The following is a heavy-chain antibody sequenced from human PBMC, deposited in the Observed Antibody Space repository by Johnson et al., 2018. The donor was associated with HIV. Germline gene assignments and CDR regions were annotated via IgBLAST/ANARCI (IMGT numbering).Heavy chain of an antibody. CDR1: GFTFDDYA. CDR3: ARGALGAFDI. CDR2: ISGSGGST. J-gene: IGHJ3*02. V-gene: IGHV3-23*04. D-gene: IGHD3-3*02. Sequence: VQLVESGGGVVQPGRSLRLSCAASGFTFDDYAMHWVRQAPGKGLEWVSGISGSGGSTYYADSVKGRFTISRDNSKNTLYLQMNSLRAEDTALYYCARGALGAFDIWGQGTMVTVSS.